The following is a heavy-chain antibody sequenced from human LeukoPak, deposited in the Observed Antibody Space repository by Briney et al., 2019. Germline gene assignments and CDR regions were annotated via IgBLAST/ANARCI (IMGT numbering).Heavy chain of an antibody. J-gene: IGHJ4*02. V-gene: IGHV4-61*02. Sequence: SETLSLTCTVSGGSISSGSYYWSWIRQPAGKGLEWIGLIYTSGSTNYNPSLKSRVTISVDTSKNQFSLKLSSVTAADTAVYYCAREGGGYCGGDCYSYSFDYWGQGTLVTVSS. CDR1: GGSISSGSYY. CDR3: AREGGGYCGGDCYSYSFDY. D-gene: IGHD2-21*02. CDR2: IYTSGST.